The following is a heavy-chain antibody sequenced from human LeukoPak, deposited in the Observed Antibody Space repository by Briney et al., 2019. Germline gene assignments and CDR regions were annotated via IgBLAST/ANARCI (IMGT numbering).Heavy chain of an antibody. V-gene: IGHV3-21*05. Sequence: GGSLRLSCAASGFTFSSYSMNWVRQAPGKGLEWVSYITSSSSYIYYADSVKGRFTISRDNAKNSLYLQMNSLRAEDTAVYYCARVEGIAAAGIDYWGQGTLGTVSS. CDR3: ARVEGIAAAGIDY. CDR2: ITSSSSYI. J-gene: IGHJ4*02. CDR1: GFTFSSYS. D-gene: IGHD6-13*01.